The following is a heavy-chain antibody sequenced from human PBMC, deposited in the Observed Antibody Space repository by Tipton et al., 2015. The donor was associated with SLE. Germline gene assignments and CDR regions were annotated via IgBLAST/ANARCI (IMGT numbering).Heavy chain of an antibody. D-gene: IGHD3-22*01. V-gene: IGHV4-59*01. CDR2: IYYLGST. CDR1: GGSISSYY. CDR3: AREVDYYDSSGYYYDAFDI. J-gene: IGHJ3*02. Sequence: TLSLTCTVSGGSISSYYWSWIRQPPWKGLEWIGYIYYLGSTNYNPSLQSRVTISVDTSKNQFSLKLSSVTAADTAVYYCAREVDYYDSSGYYYDAFDIWGQGTMVTVSS.